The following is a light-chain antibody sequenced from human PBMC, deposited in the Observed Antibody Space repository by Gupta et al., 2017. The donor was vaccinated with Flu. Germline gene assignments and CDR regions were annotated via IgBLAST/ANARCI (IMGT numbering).Light chain of an antibody. CDR1: SDVGNFNY. CDR3: TSYTFTSTWV. J-gene: IGLJ3*02. V-gene: IGLV2-14*03. Sequence: SDVGNFNYVSWYQHHPGKAPKLVIYDVTSRPSGVSSRFSGSKSGNTAALIISGLQAEDEADYYCTSYTFTSTWVFGGGTRLTVL. CDR2: DVT.